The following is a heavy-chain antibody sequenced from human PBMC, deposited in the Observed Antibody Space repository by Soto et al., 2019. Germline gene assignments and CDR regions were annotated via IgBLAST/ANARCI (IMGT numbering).Heavy chain of an antibody. D-gene: IGHD3-22*01. CDR2: IYHSGST. CDR1: GYSISSGYY. J-gene: IGHJ4*02. V-gene: IGHV4-38-2*01. Sequence: SETLSLTCAVSGYSISSGYYWGWIRQPPGKGLEWIGSIYHSGSTYYNPSLKSRVTISVDTSKNQFSLKLSSVTAADTAVYYCARASDSSGYPAYYWGQGTLVTVSS. CDR3: ARASDSSGYPAYY.